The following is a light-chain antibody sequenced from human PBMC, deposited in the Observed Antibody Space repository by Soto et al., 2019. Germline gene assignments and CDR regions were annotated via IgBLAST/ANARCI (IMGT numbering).Light chain of an antibody. CDR2: DAS. CDR1: YTISDW. V-gene: IGKV1-5*01. CDR3: QQYNSYPYT. Sequence: DIQLTQSPSTLSASVGDRPTITCRASYTISDWLAWYQHKPGKAPKLLIYDASTLQSGVPSRFSGSGSGTEFTLTISSLQPDDFATYYCQQYNSYPYTFGQGTKVDIK. J-gene: IGKJ2*01.